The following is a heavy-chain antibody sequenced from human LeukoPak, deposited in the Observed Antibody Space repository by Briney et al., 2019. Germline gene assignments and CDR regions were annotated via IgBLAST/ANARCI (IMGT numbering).Heavy chain of an antibody. CDR2: ISSNGGST. Sequence: GGSLRLSCAASGFTFSSYAMHWVRQAPGKGLEYVSAISSNGGSTYYANSVKGRFTISRDNSKNTLYLQMGSLTDEDMAVYYCARGRGRDAFDIWGQGTMVTVSS. D-gene: IGHD2-15*01. J-gene: IGHJ3*02. CDR1: GFTFSSYA. CDR3: ARGRGRDAFDI. V-gene: IGHV3-64*01.